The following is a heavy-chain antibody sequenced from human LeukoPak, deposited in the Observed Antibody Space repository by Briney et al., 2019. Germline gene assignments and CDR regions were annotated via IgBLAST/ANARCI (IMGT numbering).Heavy chain of an antibody. D-gene: IGHD5-18*01. CDR3: ASGYSYGLSWGY. CDR1: GFTFRSHA. J-gene: IGHJ4*02. CDR2: IYENGGTT. Sequence: GGSLRLSCVGSGFTFRSHAMSWVRQAPEKGLEFVSGIYENGGTTYYADSVKGRFSISRDNSKNTLYLQMNSLRAEDTAVYYCASGYSYGLSWGYWGQGTLVTVSS. V-gene: IGHV3-23*01.